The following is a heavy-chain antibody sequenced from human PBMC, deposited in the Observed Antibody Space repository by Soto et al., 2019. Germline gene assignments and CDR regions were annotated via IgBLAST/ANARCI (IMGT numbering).Heavy chain of an antibody. Sequence: SETLYLTCAVYGGSFNGYYWTWFRQPPGKGLEWIRDINHRGGTHYNPYLKSLVTISVDTSKNQFSLKLSSVTAADPAVYYCARGRFFGDNWGQGTLVTVSS. CDR1: GGSFNGYY. J-gene: IGHJ4*02. V-gene: IGHV4-34*01. CDR2: INHRGGT. CDR3: ARGRFFGDN. D-gene: IGHD3-16*01.